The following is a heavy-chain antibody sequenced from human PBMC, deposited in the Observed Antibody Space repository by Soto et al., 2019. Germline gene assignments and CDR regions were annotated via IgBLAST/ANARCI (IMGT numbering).Heavy chain of an antibody. CDR3: ARGIAQYYYYGMEV. Sequence: PSETLSLTCAVYGGSFSGYYWSWIRQPPGKGLEWIGEINHSGSTNYNPSLKSRVTISVDTSKNQFSLKLSSVTAADTAVYYCARGIAQYYYYGMEVWGQGTTVTVSS. J-gene: IGHJ6*02. V-gene: IGHV4-34*01. CDR1: GGSFSGYY. CDR2: INHSGST. D-gene: IGHD6-13*01.